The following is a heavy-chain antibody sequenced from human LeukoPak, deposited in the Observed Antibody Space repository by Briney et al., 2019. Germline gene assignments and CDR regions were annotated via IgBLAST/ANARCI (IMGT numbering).Heavy chain of an antibody. CDR2: IYYSGST. J-gene: IGHJ4*02. CDR1: GGSISSYY. D-gene: IGHD6-13*01. Sequence: SETLSLTCPVSGGSISSYYWSWIRQLPGKGLEWNGYIYYSGSTNYNPSLKSRVTISVDTSKNQFSLKLSSVTAADTAVYYCARGGQQLVFDYWGQGTLVTVSS. CDR3: ARGGQQLVFDY. V-gene: IGHV4-59*01.